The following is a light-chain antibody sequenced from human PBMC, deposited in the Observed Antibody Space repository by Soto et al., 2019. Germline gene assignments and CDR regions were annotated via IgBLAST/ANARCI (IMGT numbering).Light chain of an antibody. J-gene: IGKJ1*01. CDR2: AAS. V-gene: IGKV1-27*01. CDR3: QKYDSAPKT. Sequence: DIQMTQSPSSLSASVGDRVTITCRASQGINNFLAWYQQKPGKVPKLLISAASTLQSGVPSRFSVSGSGTDFTLTINSLQPEDVATYYCQKYDSAPKTFGQGTKVEIK. CDR1: QGINNF.